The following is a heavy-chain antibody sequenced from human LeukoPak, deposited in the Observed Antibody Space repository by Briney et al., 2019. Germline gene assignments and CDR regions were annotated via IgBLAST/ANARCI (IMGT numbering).Heavy chain of an antibody. J-gene: IGHJ4*02. CDR1: RVNFRSYG. V-gene: IGHV3-30*02. CDR2: IRYAGSNK. D-gene: IGHD2-21*01. CDR3: ARDAPIVLVIDATEGLDY. Sequence: GGSLRLSSAASRVNFRSYGMHCGRQSPHKRLDWGAFIRYAGSNKYYEDSVKGRFTISRDNSKNTLYLQLDSLRDDDTAVYFCARDAPIVLVIDATEGLDYWGQGTQVTVSS.